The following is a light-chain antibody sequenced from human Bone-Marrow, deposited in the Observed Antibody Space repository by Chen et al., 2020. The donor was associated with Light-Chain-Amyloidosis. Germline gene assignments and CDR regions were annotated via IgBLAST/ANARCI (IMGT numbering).Light chain of an antibody. CDR3: QHRGGWPPLS. Sequence: EVVLTQSPATLSLSPGERATLSCRASQTISTHLVWYQQKPGQVPRLLIYDASTSATGIPARFSGSGSGTGFTLSISSLEAEDFAVYYCQHRGGWPPLSFGGGTKIEIK. CDR1: QTISTH. V-gene: IGKV3-11*01. CDR2: DAS. J-gene: IGKJ4*01.